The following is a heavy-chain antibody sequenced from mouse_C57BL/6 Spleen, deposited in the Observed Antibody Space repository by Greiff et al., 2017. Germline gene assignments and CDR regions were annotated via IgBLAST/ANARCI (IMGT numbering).Heavy chain of an antibody. V-gene: IGHV5-9*01. J-gene: IGHJ2*01. CDR1: GFTFSSYT. CDR2: ISGGGGNT. Sequence: EVMLVESGGGLVKPGGSLKLSCAASGFTFSSYTMSWVRQTPEKRLEWVATISGGGGNTYYPDSVKVRFTISRDNAKNTLYLQMSSLRSEDTALYYCARHGYYGSSYLFDYWGQGTTLTVSS. D-gene: IGHD1-1*01. CDR3: ARHGYYGSSYLFDY.